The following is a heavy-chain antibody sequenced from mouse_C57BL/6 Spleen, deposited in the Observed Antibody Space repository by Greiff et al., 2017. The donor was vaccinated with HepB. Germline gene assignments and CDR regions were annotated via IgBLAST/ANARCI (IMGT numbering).Heavy chain of an antibody. D-gene: IGHD2-3*01. V-gene: IGHV1-7*01. CDR2: INPSSGYT. J-gene: IGHJ4*01. CDR1: GYTFTSYW. Sequence: QVQLKQSGAELAKPGASVKLSCKASGYTFTSYWMHWVKQRPGQGLEWIGYINPSSGYTKYNQKFKDKATLTADKSSSTAYMQLSSLIYEDSAVYDCARWLLRDYYAMDYWGQGTSVTVAS. CDR3: ARWLLRDYYAMDY.